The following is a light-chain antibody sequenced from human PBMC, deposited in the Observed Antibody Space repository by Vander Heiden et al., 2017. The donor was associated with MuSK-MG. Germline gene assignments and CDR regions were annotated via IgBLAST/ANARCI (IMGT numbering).Light chain of an antibody. J-gene: IGKJ4*01. Sequence: EIVLTQSPATLSLSPGERATLSCWASQSVSSYLAWYQQKPGQAPRLLIYDASNRGTDVPARFSGSGSGTDFTLTISSLEPEDFAVYYCQQRSNWPLTFGGGTKVEIK. CDR3: QQRSNWPLT. CDR1: QSVSSY. V-gene: IGKV3-11*01. CDR2: DAS.